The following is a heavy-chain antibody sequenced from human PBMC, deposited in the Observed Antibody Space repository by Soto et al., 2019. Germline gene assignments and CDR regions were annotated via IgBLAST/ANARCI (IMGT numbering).Heavy chain of an antibody. CDR2: IYATGTT. Sequence: SETLSLTCTVSCASISGFYWSWIRKSAWKGLEWIGRIYATGTTDYNPSLKSRVMMSVDTSTKQFSLKLRSVTAADTAVYYCVRDGTRTLRDWFDPWGQGIAVTVSS. V-gene: IGHV4-4*07. D-gene: IGHD1-1*01. J-gene: IGHJ5*02. CDR1: CASISGFY. CDR3: VRDGTRTLRDWFDP.